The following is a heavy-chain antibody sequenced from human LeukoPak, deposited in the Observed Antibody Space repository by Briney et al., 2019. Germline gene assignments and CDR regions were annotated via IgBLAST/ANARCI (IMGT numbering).Heavy chain of an antibody. Sequence: TGGSLRLSCGASGFTFSNYAMSWIRQAPGKGLEWVSYISSSGSTIYYADSVKGRFTISRDNAKNSLYLQMNSLRAEDTAVYYCARVLVPAAMAYFQHWGQGTLVTVSS. CDR3: ARVLVPAAMAYFQH. D-gene: IGHD2-2*01. CDR1: GFTFSNYA. J-gene: IGHJ1*01. CDR2: ISSSGSTI. V-gene: IGHV3-11*04.